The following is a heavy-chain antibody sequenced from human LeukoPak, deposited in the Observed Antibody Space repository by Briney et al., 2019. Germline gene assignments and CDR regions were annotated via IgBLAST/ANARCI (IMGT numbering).Heavy chain of an antibody. J-gene: IGHJ4*02. CDR1: GFTFSSYA. CDR2: ISGSGGST. CDR3: AKDLDSSSWYYFDY. Sequence: QPGGSLRLSCAASGFTFSSYAMSWVRQAPGKGLEWVSAISGSGGSTYYADSVKGRFTISRDNSKNTLYLQTNSLRAGDTAVYYCAKDLDSSSWYYFDYWGQGTLVTVSS. D-gene: IGHD6-13*01. V-gene: IGHV3-23*01.